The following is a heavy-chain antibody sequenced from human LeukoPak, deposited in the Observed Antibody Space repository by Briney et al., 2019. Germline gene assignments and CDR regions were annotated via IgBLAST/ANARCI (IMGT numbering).Heavy chain of an antibody. Sequence: GASVKVSCKASGYTFTGYYMHWVRQAPGQGLEWMGWINPNSGGTNYAQKFQGRVTMTRDTSISTAYMELSRLRSDDTAVYYCAAHSSSRGELPEYWGQGALVTVSS. CDR2: INPNSGGT. CDR3: AAHSSSRGELPEY. J-gene: IGHJ4*02. V-gene: IGHV1-2*02. CDR1: GYTFTGYY. D-gene: IGHD6-13*01.